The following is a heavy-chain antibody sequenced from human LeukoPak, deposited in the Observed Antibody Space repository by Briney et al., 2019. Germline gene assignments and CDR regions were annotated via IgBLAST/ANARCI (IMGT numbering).Heavy chain of an antibody. D-gene: IGHD4-23*01. CDR3: ARDLSTPADY. J-gene: IGHJ4*02. CDR1: GFTLSDYA. V-gene: IGHV3-30-3*01. Sequence: AGGSLRLPCAASGFTLSDYAMHWVRQAPGKGLEWVAVISYDEVNKYYADSVKGRFTISRDNSKNTLYLHMNSLRPEDTAVYFCARDLSTPADYWGQGTLVTVSS. CDR2: ISYDEVNK.